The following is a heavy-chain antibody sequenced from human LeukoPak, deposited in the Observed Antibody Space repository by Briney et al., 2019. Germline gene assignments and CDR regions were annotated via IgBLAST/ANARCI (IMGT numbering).Heavy chain of an antibody. CDR2: VNPNNGDT. J-gene: IGHJ4*02. CDR1: GYTFTDYY. CDR3: ARDSRVTNGDY. D-gene: IGHD3-10*01. Sequence: GVSVKVSCKASGYTFTDYYMHWVRQAPGQGLEWVGLVNPNNGDTKYAQKFQGRVTMTRDTSVNTAFMELSRLRSDDTAVYYCARDSRVTNGDYWGQGTLVTVSS. V-gene: IGHV1-2*02.